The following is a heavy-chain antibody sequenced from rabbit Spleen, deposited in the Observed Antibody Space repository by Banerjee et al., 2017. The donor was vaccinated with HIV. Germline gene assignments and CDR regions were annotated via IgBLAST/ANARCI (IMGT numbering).Heavy chain of an antibody. V-gene: IGHV1S40*01. CDR3: ARADSLVAPNNL. J-gene: IGHJ4*01. Sequence: QAPGKGLEWIGYIHTGSGSTDYASWVNGRFTISKTSSTTVTLQMTSLTAADTATYFCARADSLVAPNNLWGPGTLVTVS. D-gene: IGHD1-1*01. CDR2: IHTGSGST.